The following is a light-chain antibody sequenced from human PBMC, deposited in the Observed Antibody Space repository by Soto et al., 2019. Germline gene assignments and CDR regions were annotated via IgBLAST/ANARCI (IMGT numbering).Light chain of an antibody. Sequence: EIGISQEPERMSVCPEERATLSCRASLRVSSNLARYQQKPGQAPRLPIYGPSTRATGIPARFSGSGSGTEFTLTISCLQSADFAFYYFHHYKNGPANPFCEGTRLEI. V-gene: IGKV3D-15*01. J-gene: IGKJ5*01. CDR2: GPS. CDR1: LRVSSN. CDR3: HHYKNGPANP.